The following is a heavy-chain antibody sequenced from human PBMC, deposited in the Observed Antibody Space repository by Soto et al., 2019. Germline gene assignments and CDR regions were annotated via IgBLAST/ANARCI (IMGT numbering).Heavy chain of an antibody. CDR1: GFTFSTYS. Sequence: EVQLVESGGGLVKPGGSLRLSCAASGFTFSTYSMNWVRQAPGKGLEWVSSISASSNSIYYADSVKGRFTISRDDAHNSLDLQINSLRAEDTAVYYCAREGYGSGGGYFDYWVPGTLVTVSS. J-gene: IGHJ4*02. CDR2: ISASSNSI. D-gene: IGHD3-10*01. CDR3: AREGYGSGGGYFDY. V-gene: IGHV3-21*01.